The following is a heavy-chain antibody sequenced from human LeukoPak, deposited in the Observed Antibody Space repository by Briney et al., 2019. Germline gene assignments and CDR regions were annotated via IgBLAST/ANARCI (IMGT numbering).Heavy chain of an antibody. J-gene: IGHJ6*03. CDR3: ARASDAGSKYYWYMDV. D-gene: IGHD3-10*01. Sequence: PGRSLRLSCAASGFTFSTSAMHWVRQAPGKGLEWVTLISYDGSNKYYADSVKGRFTISRDNAKNSLSLQLNSLRAEDTAVYFCARASDAGSKYYWYMDVWGKGTTVTISS. CDR2: ISYDGSNK. V-gene: IGHV3-30*04. CDR1: GFTFSTSA.